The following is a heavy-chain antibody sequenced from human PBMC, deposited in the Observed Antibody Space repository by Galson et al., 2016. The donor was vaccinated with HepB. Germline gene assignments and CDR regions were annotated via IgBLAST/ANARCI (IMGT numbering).Heavy chain of an antibody. CDR3: ARDWTGYSNGGWFDP. Sequence: SLRLSCAASGFTFSDYYMTWIRQAPGKGLEWVAYISSSGRTTYYADSVKGRFTISRDNPKTSLYLQMNSQGIEDTAVCYCARDWTGYSNGGWFDPWGRGTLVTVSS. CDR1: GFTFSDYY. CDR2: ISSSGRTT. D-gene: IGHD6-19*01. V-gene: IGHV3-11*01. J-gene: IGHJ5*02.